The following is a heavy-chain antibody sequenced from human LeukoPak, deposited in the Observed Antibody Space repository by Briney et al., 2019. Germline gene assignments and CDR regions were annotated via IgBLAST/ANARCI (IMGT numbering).Heavy chain of an antibody. Sequence: GGSLRLSCAASGFTFSSYGMHWVRQAPGKGLEWVAFIRYDGSNKYYADSVKGRSTISRDNSKNTLYLQMNSLRAEDTAVYYCAKRPLGYCSGGSCYSGADYFDYWGQGTLVTVSS. V-gene: IGHV3-30*02. CDR2: IRYDGSNK. CDR1: GFTFSSYG. J-gene: IGHJ4*02. CDR3: AKRPLGYCSGGSCYSGADYFDY. D-gene: IGHD2-15*01.